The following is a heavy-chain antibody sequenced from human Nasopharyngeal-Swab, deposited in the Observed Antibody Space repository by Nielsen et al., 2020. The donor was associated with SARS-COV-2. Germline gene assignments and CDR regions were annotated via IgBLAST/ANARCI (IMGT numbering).Heavy chain of an antibody. V-gene: IGHV1-69*13. Sequence: SVKVSCKASGGTFSSYAISWVRQAPGQGLEWMGGIIPIFGTADYAQKFQDRVAITADESTSTAYMELSSLRSEDTAVYYCARSGYSNSDIDYWGQGTLVTASS. D-gene: IGHD6-6*01. J-gene: IGHJ4*02. CDR1: GGTFSSYA. CDR2: IIPIFGTA. CDR3: ARSGYSNSDIDY.